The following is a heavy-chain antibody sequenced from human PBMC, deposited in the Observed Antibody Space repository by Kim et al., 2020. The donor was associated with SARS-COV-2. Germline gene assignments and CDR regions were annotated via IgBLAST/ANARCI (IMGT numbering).Heavy chain of an antibody. D-gene: IGHD3-10*01. CDR1: GGSISSDGYY. CDR2: IYYTGST. CDR3: ARDPKYDSGTL. Sequence: SETLSLTCTVSGGSISSDGYYWSWIRQHPGKGLEWIAYIYYTGSTYYNPSLQRRVSISLDTSKNQFSLKLSSVTAADTAVYYCARDPKYDSGTLWGQGTLVTVSS. V-gene: IGHV4-31*03. J-gene: IGHJ4*02.